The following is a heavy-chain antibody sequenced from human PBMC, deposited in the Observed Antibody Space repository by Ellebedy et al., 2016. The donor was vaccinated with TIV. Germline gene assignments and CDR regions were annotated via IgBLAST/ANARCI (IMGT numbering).Heavy chain of an antibody. J-gene: IGHJ4*02. Sequence: GESLKISCGASGFTFSSYAMSWVRQAPGKGLEWVASISDTAVHTYYADSVKGRFTISRDNSNNKLFLLMNSLRAEDTAVYYCAKDVIVSTASNFDSWGQGSLVTVSS. V-gene: IGHV3-23*01. CDR3: AKDVIVSTASNFDS. CDR2: ISDTAVHT. D-gene: IGHD5/OR15-5a*01. CDR1: GFTFSSYA.